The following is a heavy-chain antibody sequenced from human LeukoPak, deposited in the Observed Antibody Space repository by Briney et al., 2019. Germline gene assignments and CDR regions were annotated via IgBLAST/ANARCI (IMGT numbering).Heavy chain of an antibody. D-gene: IGHD3-22*01. V-gene: IGHV6-1*01. CDR3: ARVKYDSSGYSQNWIDP. Sequence: SQTLSLTCAISGDSVSSNSAAWNWIKQSPSRGVEWLGRTYYRSRWFNDYAVSVKSRITINPDTSKNQFSLQLNSVTPDDTAVYYCARVKYDSSGYSQNWIDPWGQGTLVTVSS. CDR1: GDSVSSNSAA. CDR2: TYYRSRWFN. J-gene: IGHJ5*02.